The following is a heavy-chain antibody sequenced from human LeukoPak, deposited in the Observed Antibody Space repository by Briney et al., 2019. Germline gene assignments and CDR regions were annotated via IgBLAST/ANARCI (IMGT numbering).Heavy chain of an antibody. CDR3: ARDQDIVVVPAAHNWFDP. CDR1: GYTFTSYG. Sequence: ASAKVPCKASGYTFTSYGISWVRQAPEQGLEWMGWISAYNGNTNYAQKLQGRVAMTTDTSTSTAYMELRSLRSDDTAVYYCARDQDIVVVPAAHNWFDPWGQGTLVTVSS. V-gene: IGHV1-18*01. D-gene: IGHD2-2*01. CDR2: ISAYNGNT. J-gene: IGHJ5*02.